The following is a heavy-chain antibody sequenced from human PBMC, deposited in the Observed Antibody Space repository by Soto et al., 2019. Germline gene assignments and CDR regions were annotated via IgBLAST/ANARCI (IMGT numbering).Heavy chain of an antibody. Sequence: SETLSLTXAVYGGSFSGYYWSWIRQPPGKGLEWIGEINHSGSTNYNPSLKSRVTISVDTSKNQFSLKLSSVTAADTAVYYCARLRGYSYGYYYYGMDVWGQGTTVTVSS. V-gene: IGHV4-34*01. J-gene: IGHJ6*02. CDR1: GGSFSGYY. D-gene: IGHD5-18*01. CDR2: INHSGST. CDR3: ARLRGYSYGYYYYGMDV.